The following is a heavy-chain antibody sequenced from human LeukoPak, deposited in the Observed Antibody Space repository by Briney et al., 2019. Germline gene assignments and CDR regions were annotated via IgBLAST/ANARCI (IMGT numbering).Heavy chain of an antibody. CDR2: IYYSGST. D-gene: IGHD1-26*01. Sequence: SETLSLTCTVSGGSISSSSYYWGWIRQPPGKGLEWIGSIYYSGSTYYNPSLKSRVTISVDTSKNQFSPKLSSVTAADTAVYYCARRVEWELPFDYWGQGTLVTVSS. CDR1: GGSISSSSYY. J-gene: IGHJ4*02. V-gene: IGHV4-39*01. CDR3: ARRVEWELPFDY.